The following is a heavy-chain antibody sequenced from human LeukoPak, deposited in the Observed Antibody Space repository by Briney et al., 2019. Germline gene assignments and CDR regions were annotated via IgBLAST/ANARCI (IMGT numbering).Heavy chain of an antibody. V-gene: IGHV1-69*06. Sequence: SVKVSCKASGGTFSSYAISWARQAPGQGLEWMGGIIPIFGTANYAQKFQGRVTITADKSTSTAYMELSSLRSEDTAVYYCARELEDGHYYYGMDVWGKGTTVTVSS. J-gene: IGHJ6*04. D-gene: IGHD5-24*01. CDR3: ARELEDGHYYYGMDV. CDR1: GGTFSSYA. CDR2: IIPIFGTA.